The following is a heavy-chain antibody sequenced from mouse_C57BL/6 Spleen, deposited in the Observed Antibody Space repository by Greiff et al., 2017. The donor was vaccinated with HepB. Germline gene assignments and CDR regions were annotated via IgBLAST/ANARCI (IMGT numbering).Heavy chain of an antibody. D-gene: IGHD1-1*01. CDR1: GFSFTSYG. J-gene: IGHJ4*01. V-gene: IGHV2-2*01. CDR3: ARLYGSSSLYAMDY. Sequence: VKLVESGPGLVQPSQRLSITCTVSGFSFTSYGVHWVRQSPGKGLEWLGVIWSGGSTDYNAAFISRLSISKDNSKSQVFFKMNSLQADDTAIYYCARLYGSSSLYAMDYWGQGTSVTVSS. CDR2: IWSGGST.